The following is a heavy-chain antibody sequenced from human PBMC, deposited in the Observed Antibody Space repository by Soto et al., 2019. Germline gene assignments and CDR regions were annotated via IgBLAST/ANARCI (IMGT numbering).Heavy chain of an antibody. D-gene: IGHD3-9*01. Sequence: QVQLQESGPGLVKPSETLSLTCTVSGGSISSYYWSWIRQPPGKGLEWIGYIYYSGSTNYNPSLKSRVTISVDPSKNQFPLKLSSVTAADTAVYYCARETLRYFDWLLDYWGQGTLVTVSS. V-gene: IGHV4-59*01. CDR3: ARETLRYFDWLLDY. CDR1: GGSISSYY. J-gene: IGHJ4*02. CDR2: IYYSGST.